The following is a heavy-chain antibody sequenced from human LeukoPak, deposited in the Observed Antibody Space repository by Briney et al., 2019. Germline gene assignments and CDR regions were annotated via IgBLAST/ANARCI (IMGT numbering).Heavy chain of an antibody. CDR2: INHSGST. V-gene: IGHV4-4*02. Sequence: SETLSLTCAVSSGSISSSTWWSWVRQPPGKGLEWIGEINHSGSTHYTPSPKSRVTISVDTSDNKFSLKMISVTAADAAVYYCALGYNDIWELWGRGTLVTVSS. D-gene: IGHD5-24*01. CDR3: ALGYNDIWEL. CDR1: SGSISSSTW. J-gene: IGHJ4*02.